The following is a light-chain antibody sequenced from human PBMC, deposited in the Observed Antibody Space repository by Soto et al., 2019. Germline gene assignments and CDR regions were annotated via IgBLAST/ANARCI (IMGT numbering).Light chain of an antibody. CDR2: DVN. CDR3: CSYTSSNTVV. J-gene: IGLJ3*02. CDR1: SSDIGAYKY. Sequence: QSALTQPASVSGSPGQSITISCTGTSSDIGAYKYVGSYQQHPGQAPKLMTYDVNNRPSGVSDRFSGSKSGNTASLTIAGLQAEDEADYYCCSYTSSNTVVFGGGTKLTVL. V-gene: IGLV2-14*03.